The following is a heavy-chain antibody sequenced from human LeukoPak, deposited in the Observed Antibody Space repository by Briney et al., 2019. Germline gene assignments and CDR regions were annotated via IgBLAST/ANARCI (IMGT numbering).Heavy chain of an antibody. V-gene: IGHV4-59*01. J-gene: IGHJ4*02. Sequence: SETLSLTCTVSGGSISSYYWSWIRQSPGKGLEWIGHIYSSGSTNYNPSLKSRVTISIDTSKNQFSLKLSSVTAADMALYYCARNYDNSGYTAFGYWGRGTLVTVSS. CDR1: GGSISSYY. CDR2: IYSSGST. CDR3: ARNYDNSGYTAFGY. D-gene: IGHD3-22*01.